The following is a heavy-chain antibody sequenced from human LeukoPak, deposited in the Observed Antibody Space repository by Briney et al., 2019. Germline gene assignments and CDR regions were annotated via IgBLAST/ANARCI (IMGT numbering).Heavy chain of an antibody. V-gene: IGHV4-39*07. J-gene: IGHJ3*02. CDR3: ARVPTKEYAFDI. Sequence: SETLSLTCTVSGGSISSSSYYWGWIRQPPGKGLEWIGSIYYSGSTYYNPPLKSRVTISVDTSKNQFSLKLSSVTAADTAVYYCARVPTKEYAFDIWGQGTMVTVSS. CDR1: GGSISSSSYY. CDR2: IYYSGST. D-gene: IGHD1-14*01.